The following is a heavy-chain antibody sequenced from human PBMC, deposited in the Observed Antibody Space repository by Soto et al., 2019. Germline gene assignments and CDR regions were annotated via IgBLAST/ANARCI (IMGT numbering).Heavy chain of an antibody. Sequence: PGGSLRLSCTASGFTFGDYAMSLFRQAQGKGLEWVGFIRSKAYGGTTEYAASVKGRFTISRDDSKSIAYLQMNSLKTEDTAVYYCTRFGELLFTYYFDYWGQGTLVTVSS. V-gene: IGHV3-49*03. CDR2: IRSKAYGGTT. D-gene: IGHD3-10*01. CDR1: GFTFGDYA. J-gene: IGHJ4*02. CDR3: TRFGELLFTYYFDY.